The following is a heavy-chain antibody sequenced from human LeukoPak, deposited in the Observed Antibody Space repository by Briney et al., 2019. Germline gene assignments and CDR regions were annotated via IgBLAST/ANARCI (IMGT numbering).Heavy chain of an antibody. J-gene: IGHJ4*02. D-gene: IGHD1-26*01. Sequence: KPGGSLRLSCAASGFTFSNAWMFWVRQAPGKGLEWVGRIKRKTEGVTTDYAAPVKGRFTISRDDSKNTLYLQLNSLKIEDTAVYYCTTDRYDYWGQGTLVTVSS. CDR2: IKRKTEGVTT. CDR1: GFTFSNAW. CDR3: TTDRYDY. V-gene: IGHV3-15*01.